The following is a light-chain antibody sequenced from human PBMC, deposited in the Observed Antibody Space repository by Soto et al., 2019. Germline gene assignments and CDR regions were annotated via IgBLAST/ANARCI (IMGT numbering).Light chain of an antibody. Sequence: QSALTQPPSASGTPGQRVSVSCSGSSSNIGGNPVNWYQQLPGTAPKLLIYRNDQRPSGVPDRFSGSKSGTSASLAISGLQSDDEADYYCASWDDSRDGYVFGTGTKLTVL. J-gene: IGLJ1*01. CDR2: RND. CDR1: SSNIGGNP. CDR3: ASWDDSRDGYV. V-gene: IGLV1-44*01.